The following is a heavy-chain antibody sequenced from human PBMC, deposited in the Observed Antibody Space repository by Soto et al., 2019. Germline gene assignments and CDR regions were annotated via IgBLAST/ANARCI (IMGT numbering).Heavy chain of an antibody. V-gene: IGHV1-58*01. CDR2: IVVGSGNT. D-gene: IGHD2-21*02. CDR3: AGDRGYCGGDCYVD. CDR1: GFTFTSSA. Sequence: QMQLVQSGPEVKKPGTSVKVSCKASGFTFTSSAVQWLRQARGQRLEWIGWIVVGSGNTNYAQKFQERVTITRDMGTSTAYMELSSLRSEDTAVYYWAGDRGYCGGDCYVDWGQGALVTVSS. J-gene: IGHJ4*02.